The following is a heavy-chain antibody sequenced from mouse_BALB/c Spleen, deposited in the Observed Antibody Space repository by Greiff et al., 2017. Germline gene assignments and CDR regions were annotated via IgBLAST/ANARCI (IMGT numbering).Heavy chain of an antibody. V-gene: IGHV14-4*02. J-gene: IGHJ3*01. CDR3: NPRGAGYGNYDY. D-gene: IGHD2-10*02. CDR2: IDPENGDT. CDR1: GFNIKDYY. Sequence: VQLQQSGAELVRSGASVKLSCTASGFNIKDYYMHWVKQRPEQGLEWIGWIDPENGDTEYAPKFQGKATMTADTSSNTAYLQLSSLTSEDTAVYYCNPRGAGYGNYDYWGQGTLVTVSA.